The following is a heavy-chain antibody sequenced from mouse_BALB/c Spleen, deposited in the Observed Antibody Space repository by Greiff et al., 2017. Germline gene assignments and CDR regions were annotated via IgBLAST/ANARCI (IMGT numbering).Heavy chain of an antibody. CDR2: ISTYYGDA. D-gene: IGHD1-1*01. CDR1: GYTFTDYA. Sequence: QVQLQQSGAELVRPGVSVKISCKGSGYTFTDYAMNWVKQSHAKSLEWIGVISTYYGDASYNQKFKGKATMTVDKSSSTAYMELARLTSEDSAIYYCARGSSYAFDYWGQGTTLTVSS. J-gene: IGHJ2*01. V-gene: IGHV1S137*01. CDR3: ARGSSYAFDY.